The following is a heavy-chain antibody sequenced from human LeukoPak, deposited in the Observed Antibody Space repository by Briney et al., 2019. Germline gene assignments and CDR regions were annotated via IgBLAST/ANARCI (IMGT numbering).Heavy chain of an antibody. CDR1: GFTFDDYA. J-gene: IGHJ5*02. Sequence: GGSLRLSCAASGFTFDDYAMHWVRQAPGKGLEWVANIKEDGSEKYYVDSVKGRFTISRDNAKNSLYLQMNSLRAEDTAVYYCARRPGWFDPWGQGTLVTVSS. CDR3: ARRPGWFDP. V-gene: IGHV3-7*01. CDR2: IKEDGSEK.